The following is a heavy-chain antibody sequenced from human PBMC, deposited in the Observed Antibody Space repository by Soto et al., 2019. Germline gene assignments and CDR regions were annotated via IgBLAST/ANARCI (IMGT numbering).Heavy chain of an antibody. J-gene: IGHJ4*02. Sequence: GGSLRLSCAASGFTFSSYWMSWVRQAPGKGLEWVANIKQDGSEKYYVDSVKGRFTISRDNAKNSLYLQMNSLRAEDTAVYYCASAPSRVGATRGIVYWGQGTLVTVSS. D-gene: IGHD1-26*01. CDR2: IKQDGSEK. CDR1: GFTFSSYW. CDR3: ASAPSRVGATRGIVY. V-gene: IGHV3-7*01.